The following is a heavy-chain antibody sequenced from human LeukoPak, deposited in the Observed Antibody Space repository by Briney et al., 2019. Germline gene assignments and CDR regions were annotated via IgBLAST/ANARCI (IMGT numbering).Heavy chain of an antibody. CDR2: MSPNSGNT. Sequence: EASVKVSCKTSGYTFISYDINWVRQATGQGPEWMGWMSPNSGNTGYAQKFQGRVTMTRDTSISTAYMELSGLISEDTAVYYCARGPPNWAYDYWGQGTLVTVSS. D-gene: IGHD7-27*01. V-gene: IGHV1-8*01. CDR1: GYTFISYD. J-gene: IGHJ4*02. CDR3: ARGPPNWAYDY.